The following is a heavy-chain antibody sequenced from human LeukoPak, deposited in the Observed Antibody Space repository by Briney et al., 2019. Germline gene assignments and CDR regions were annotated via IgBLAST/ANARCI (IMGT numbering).Heavy chain of an antibody. CDR1: GFTFSSYS. Sequence: GGSLRLSCAASGFTFSSYSMHWVRHAPPKGLEWVAFIRYDGSNKYYADSVTGRFTISRDNSKNTLYLQMNSLRAEDTAVYFCAPPSDYGDFYFDFWGRGTLVTVSS. CDR2: IRYDGSNK. V-gene: IGHV3-30*02. CDR3: APPSDYGDFYFDF. D-gene: IGHD4-17*01. J-gene: IGHJ4*02.